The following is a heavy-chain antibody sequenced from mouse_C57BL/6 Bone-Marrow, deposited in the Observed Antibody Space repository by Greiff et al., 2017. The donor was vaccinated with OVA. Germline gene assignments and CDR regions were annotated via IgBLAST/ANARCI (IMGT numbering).Heavy chain of an antibody. J-gene: IGHJ1*03. CDR2: IDPEDGDT. D-gene: IGHD1-1*01. CDR3: TTEVVAPYWYFDV. CDR1: GFNIKDYY. Sequence: VQLQQSGAELVRPGASVKLSCTASGFNIKDYYMHWVKQRPEQGLEWIGRIDPEDGDTEYAPKFQGKATMTADTSSNTAYLPLSSLTSEDTAVYYCTTEVVAPYWYFDVWGTGTTVTVSS. V-gene: IGHV14-1*01.